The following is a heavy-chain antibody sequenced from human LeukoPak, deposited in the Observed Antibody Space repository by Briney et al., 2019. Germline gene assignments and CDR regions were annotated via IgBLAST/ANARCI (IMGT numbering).Heavy chain of an antibody. J-gene: IGHJ5*02. CDR1: GGSISSGDYY. Sequence: SETLSLTRTVSGGSISSGDYYWSWIRQPPGKGLEWIGYIYYSGSTYYNPSLKSRVTISVDTSKNQFSLKLSSVTAADTAVYYCARGGRALGWFDPWGQGTLVTVSS. V-gene: IGHV4-30-4*01. CDR3: ARGGRALGWFDP. D-gene: IGHD3-3*02. CDR2: IYYSGST.